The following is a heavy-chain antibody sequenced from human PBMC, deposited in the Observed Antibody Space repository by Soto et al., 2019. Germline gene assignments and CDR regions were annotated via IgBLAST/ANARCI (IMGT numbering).Heavy chain of an antibody. D-gene: IGHD2-15*01. V-gene: IGHV1-69*13. CDR2: IIPIFGTA. J-gene: IGHJ4*02. CDR1: GGTLSSYA. CDR3: ASCSGGSCYPTLALDY. Sequence: GASVKVSCKASGGTLSSYAISWVRQAPGQGLEWMGGIIPIFGTANYAQKFQGRVTITADESTSTAYMELSSLRSEDTAVYYCASCSGGSCYPTLALDYWGQGTLVTVSS.